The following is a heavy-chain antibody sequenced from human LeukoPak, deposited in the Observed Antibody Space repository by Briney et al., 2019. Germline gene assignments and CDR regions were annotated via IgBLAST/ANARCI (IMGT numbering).Heavy chain of an antibody. CDR3: ARGARGYNYD. J-gene: IGHJ4*02. CDR1: GHSISGDYY. V-gene: IGHV4-38-2*02. Sequence: SETLSLTRTVSGHSISGDYYWGWIRQPPGKGLEWIGSIYHSGSTYYNPSLKSRVTISVDTSKNQFSLKVNSVTAADTAVYYCARGARGYNYDWGQGTLVTVSS. CDR2: IYHSGST. D-gene: IGHD5-18*01.